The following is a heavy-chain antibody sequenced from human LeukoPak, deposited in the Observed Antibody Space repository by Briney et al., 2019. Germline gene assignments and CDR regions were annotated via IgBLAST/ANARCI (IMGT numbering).Heavy chain of an antibody. V-gene: IGHV3-23*01. CDR1: GFTLSGYA. CDR2: LDGDGRNT. CDR3: AKDWRDYGDYHAFDM. Sequence: GGSLRLSCAAPGFTLSGYAMTWVRQAPGKWLEWVSALDGDGRNTHHADSVKGRFTISRDNSTTTMYLQMSSLRAEDTAIYYCAKDWRDYGDYHAFDMWGQGTMVTVSS. J-gene: IGHJ3*02. D-gene: IGHD4-17*01.